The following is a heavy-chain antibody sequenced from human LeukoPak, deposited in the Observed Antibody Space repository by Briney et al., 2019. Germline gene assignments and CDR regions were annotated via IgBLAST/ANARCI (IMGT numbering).Heavy chain of an antibody. Sequence: SETLFLTCSVSGASVYSDSSYWTWIRQAPGKGLEWIGYVDYRGGTKYNASLKSRVTISLETSKNQFSLNLNSVIAADTAVYYCAREVATSYYDSGAYYRQTEAFDFWGQGKMVTVSS. CDR3: AREVATSYYDSGAYYRQTEAFDF. CDR2: VDYRGGT. J-gene: IGHJ3*01. D-gene: IGHD3-22*01. V-gene: IGHV4-61*01. CDR1: GASVYSDSSY.